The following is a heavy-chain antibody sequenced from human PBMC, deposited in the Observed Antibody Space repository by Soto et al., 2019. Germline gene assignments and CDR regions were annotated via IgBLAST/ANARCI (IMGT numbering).Heavy chain of an antibody. D-gene: IGHD3-3*01. Sequence: GGSLRLSCAASGFTFSSYEMNWVRQAPGKGLEWVSYISSSGSTIYYADSVRGRFTISRDNAKNSLYLQMNSLRAEDTAVYYCAREERLRFLEWLLNAMDVWGQGTTVTVSS. J-gene: IGHJ6*02. V-gene: IGHV3-48*03. CDR3: AREERLRFLEWLLNAMDV. CDR2: ISSSGSTI. CDR1: GFTFSSYE.